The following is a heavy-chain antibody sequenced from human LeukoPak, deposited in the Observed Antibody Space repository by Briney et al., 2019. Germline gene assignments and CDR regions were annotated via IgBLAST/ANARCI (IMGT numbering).Heavy chain of an antibody. V-gene: IGHV3-21*06. CDR3: ARLVSIVGTSRGGWFDP. CDR1: AFTVSTAE. D-gene: IGHD2-2*01. J-gene: IGHJ5*02. CDR2: IASIMGDI. Sequence: GGSLRLSWATSAFTVSTAEMNWVRQTPGKGREWGSFIASIMGDIYYTHPVKGGFTISKDNAGNSLYLKLNTLRAEDTAVYYCARLVSIVGTSRGGWFDPWGQGTLVTASS.